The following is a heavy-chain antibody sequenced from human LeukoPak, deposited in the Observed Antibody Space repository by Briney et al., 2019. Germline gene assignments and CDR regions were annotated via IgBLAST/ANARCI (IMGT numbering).Heavy chain of an antibody. V-gene: IGHV4-38-2*01. CDR2: IYHSGST. D-gene: IGHD1-26*01. J-gene: IGHJ5*02. CDR1: GYSISSGYY. Sequence: SETLSLTCAVSGYSISSGYYWGWIRQPPGKGLEWIGSIYHSGSTYYNPSLKSRVTISVDTSKKQFSLKLTSVTAADTAIYYCARRIVGGFDPWGQGILVTVSS. CDR3: ARRIVGGFDP.